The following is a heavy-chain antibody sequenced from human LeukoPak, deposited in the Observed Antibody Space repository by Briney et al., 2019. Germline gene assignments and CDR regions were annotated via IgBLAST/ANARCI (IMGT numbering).Heavy chain of an antibody. J-gene: IGHJ6*03. CDR2: ISSSGSTI. D-gene: IGHD1-26*01. Sequence: GGSLRLSCAASGFTFSSYEMNWVRQAPGKGLEWVSYISSSGSTIYYADSVKGRFTISRDNAKNSLYLQMNSLRAEDTAVYYCARDQNSGDYYYMDVWGKGTTVTVSS. V-gene: IGHV3-48*03. CDR3: ARDQNSGDYYYMDV. CDR1: GFTFSSYE.